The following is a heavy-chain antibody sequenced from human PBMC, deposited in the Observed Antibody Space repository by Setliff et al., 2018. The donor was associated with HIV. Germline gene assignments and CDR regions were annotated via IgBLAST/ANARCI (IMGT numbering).Heavy chain of an antibody. CDR3: ARSPLYSGYERYYFDY. CDR2: IYYSGST. V-gene: IGHV4-61*01. D-gene: IGHD5-12*01. J-gene: IGHJ4*02. Sequence: SETLSLTCTVSGGSISSASYYWSWIRRPPGKGLEWIGYIYYSGSTNYNPSLKSRVTISVATSKTQFSLKLSSVTAADTAVYYCARSPLYSGYERYYFDYWGQGTLVTVSS. CDR1: GGSISSASYY.